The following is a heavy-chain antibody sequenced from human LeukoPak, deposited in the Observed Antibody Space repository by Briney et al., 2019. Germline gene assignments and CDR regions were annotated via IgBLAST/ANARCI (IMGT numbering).Heavy chain of an antibody. D-gene: IGHD3-22*01. CDR2: ISGSGGST. V-gene: IGHV3-23*01. CDR1: GFTFSSYA. Sequence: GGSLRLSCAASGFTFSSYAMSWVRQAPGKGLEWVSAISGSGGSTNYADSVKGRVTVSRDNSKSTLYLQMNSLRAEDTAVYYCAKSSYYDSSGYYREYYFDYWGQGALVTVSS. CDR3: AKSSYYDSSGYYREYYFDY. J-gene: IGHJ4*02.